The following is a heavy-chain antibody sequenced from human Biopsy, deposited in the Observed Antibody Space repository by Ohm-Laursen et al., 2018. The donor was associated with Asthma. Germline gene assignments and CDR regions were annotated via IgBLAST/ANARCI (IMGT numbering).Heavy chain of an antibody. V-gene: IGHV3-30*18. CDR2: ISFDGSNK. CDR3: AKDVFPGWELRRGPDY. CDR1: EFTFSNYG. Sequence: SLRLSCTASEFTFSNYGMHWVRQAPGKGLDWVAVISFDGSNKNYTDSVKGRFTISRDNSRNTLHLQMNSLRAEDTAVYYCAKDVFPGWELRRGPDYWGQGTLVTVSS. J-gene: IGHJ4*02. D-gene: IGHD1-26*01.